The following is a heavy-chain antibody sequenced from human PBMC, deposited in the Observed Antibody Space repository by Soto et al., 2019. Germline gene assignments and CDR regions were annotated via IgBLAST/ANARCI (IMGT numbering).Heavy chain of an antibody. CDR3: ASRYDDDSSGLH. CDR2: IYYSGST. D-gene: IGHD3-22*01. Sequence: QLQLQESGPGLVKPSETLSLTCTVSGGSISSSSYYWGWIRQPPGKGLEWIGSIYYSGSTYYNPALQSRVTIYVDTSKTQFSLRLSSGTAADTAVYYCASRYDDDSSGLHWGQGTLVTVSS. J-gene: IGHJ4*02. CDR1: GGSISSSSYY. V-gene: IGHV4-39*01.